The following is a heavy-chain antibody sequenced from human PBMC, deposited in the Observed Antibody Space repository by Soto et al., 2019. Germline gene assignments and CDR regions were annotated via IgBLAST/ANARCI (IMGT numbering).Heavy chain of an antibody. CDR1: GFTFSSYA. D-gene: IGHD6-19*01. Sequence: EVQLLESGGGLVQPGGSLRLSCAASGFTFSSYAMSWVRQAPGKGLEWVSAIRGSGGSTYYADSVKGRFTISRDNSKNTLYLEMTGLRAEDTAVYYCAKRRGGYSSGWYNDYWGQGTLVTVSS. J-gene: IGHJ4*02. V-gene: IGHV3-23*01. CDR2: IRGSGGST. CDR3: AKRRGGYSSGWYNDY.